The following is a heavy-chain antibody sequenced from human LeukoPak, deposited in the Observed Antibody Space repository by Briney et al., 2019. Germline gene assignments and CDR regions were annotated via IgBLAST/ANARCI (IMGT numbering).Heavy chain of an antibody. J-gene: IGHJ4*02. CDR1: GDTFTGYY. Sequence: ASGKVSCKASGDTFTGYYMHWVRQAPGQGLEWMGRINPNSGGTNYAQKFQGRVTMTRDTSISTAYMELSRLRCDDTAVYYCARAFTMVRGVIIGPTYYCGQGTLVTVSS. CDR3: ARAFTMVRGVIIGPTYY. CDR2: INPNSGGT. D-gene: IGHD3-10*01. V-gene: IGHV1-2*06.